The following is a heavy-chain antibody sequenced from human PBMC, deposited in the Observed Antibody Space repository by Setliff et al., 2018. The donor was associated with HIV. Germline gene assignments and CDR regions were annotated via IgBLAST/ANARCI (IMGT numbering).Heavy chain of an antibody. CDR2: IHYGGFF. V-gene: IGHV4-39*01. Sequence: KPSETLSLTCTVSGGSFRSSRYYWGWIRQPPGKGLEWIGNIHYGGFFWYSPSLKSRVTISVDTSKNQFSLKLSSVTAAVTAVYYCARPALGIGGGSRFDNWGQGTRVTVSS. CDR3: ARPALGIGGGSRFDN. J-gene: IGHJ4*02. D-gene: IGHD3-10*01. CDR1: GGSFRSSRYY.